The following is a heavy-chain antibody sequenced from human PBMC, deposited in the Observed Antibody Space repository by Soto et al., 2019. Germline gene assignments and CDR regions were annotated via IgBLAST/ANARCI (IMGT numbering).Heavy chain of an antibody. CDR1: GFTFHTYG. V-gene: IGHV3-33*01. D-gene: IGHD2-8*02. CDR3: ARIDCTGDNCNPYYHYGMDV. CDR2: IWYDGGIK. J-gene: IGHJ6*02. Sequence: SGGSLRLSCAASGFTFHTYGMHWVRQIPGKGLQWVAIIWYDGGIKYYADSVRGRFTISRDNSKNTLYLQMNSLRDEDTAVYYCARIDCTGDNCNPYYHYGMDVWGQGTTVTVSS.